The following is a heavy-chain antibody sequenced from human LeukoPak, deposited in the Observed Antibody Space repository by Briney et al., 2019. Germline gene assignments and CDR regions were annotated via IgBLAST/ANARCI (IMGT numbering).Heavy chain of an antibody. V-gene: IGHV1-18*01. CDR2: ISAYNGNT. Sequence: ASVTVSCKASGYSFTSYGISWVRQAPGQGLEWMGWISAYNGNTNYAQKLQGRVTMTTDTSTSTGYVELRSLRSDDTAVYYCARDLGSGWQRNFDYWGQGTLVTVSS. D-gene: IGHD6-19*01. J-gene: IGHJ4*02. CDR3: ARDLGSGWQRNFDY. CDR1: GYSFTSYG.